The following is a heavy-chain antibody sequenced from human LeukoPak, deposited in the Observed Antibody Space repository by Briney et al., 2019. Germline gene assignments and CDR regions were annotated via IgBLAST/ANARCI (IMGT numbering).Heavy chain of an antibody. CDR1: VYTFTSYY. D-gene: IGHD2-15*01. Sequence: GSVKVSCKASVYTFTSYYMHWVRQAAGQGGEWMGLINPSGGSTSYAQKFQGRVTMTRDTSTSTVYMELSSLRSEDTAVYYCARDTCSGCSCYTFDYWGQGTLVTVSS. J-gene: IGHJ4*02. V-gene: IGHV1-46*01. CDR3: ARDTCSGCSCYTFDY. CDR2: INPSGGST.